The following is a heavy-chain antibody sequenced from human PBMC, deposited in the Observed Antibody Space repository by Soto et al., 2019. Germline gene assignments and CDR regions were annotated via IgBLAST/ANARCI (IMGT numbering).Heavy chain of an antibody. J-gene: IGHJ3*01. CDR3: ASAVADTAMAKS. CDR1: GGSVSSGSYY. D-gene: IGHD5-18*01. CDR2: XXYXGXX. V-gene: IGHV4-61*01. Sequence: SETLSLTCTVSGGSVSSGSYYWSWIRQPTGKGLEWXGYXXYXGXXXYXXSLKSRVTISVDTSKNQFSLTLSSVTAADTAVYYCASAVADTAMAKSWGQGTMVTASS.